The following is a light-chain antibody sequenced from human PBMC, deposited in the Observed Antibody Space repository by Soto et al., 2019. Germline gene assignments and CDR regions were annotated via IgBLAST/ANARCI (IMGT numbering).Light chain of an antibody. J-gene: IGKJ2*01. CDR2: LGS. CDR3: MP. V-gene: IGKV2-28*01. CDR1: QSLLHSNGYNY. Sequence: DIVMTQSPLSLPVTPGEPASISCRSSQSLLHSNGYNYLDWYLQKPGQSPQLLIYLGSNRASGVPDRFSGSGSGTDFTLKISRVEAEDVGVYYCMPFGQGTKLEIK.